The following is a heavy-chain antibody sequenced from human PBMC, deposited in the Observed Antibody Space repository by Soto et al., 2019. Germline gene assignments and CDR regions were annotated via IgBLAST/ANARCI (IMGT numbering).Heavy chain of an antibody. J-gene: IGHJ5*02. D-gene: IGHD3-10*01. V-gene: IGHV1-69*12. Sequence: QVQLVQSGAEVKKPGSSVKVSCKASGGTFSSYAISWVRQAPGQGLEWMGGIIPIFGTANYAQKFQGRVTIXXDXSXTTAYMELSSLRSEDTAVYYCARSPWFGESSNWFDPWGQGTLVAVSS. CDR2: IIPIFGTA. CDR1: GGTFSSYA. CDR3: ARSPWFGESSNWFDP.